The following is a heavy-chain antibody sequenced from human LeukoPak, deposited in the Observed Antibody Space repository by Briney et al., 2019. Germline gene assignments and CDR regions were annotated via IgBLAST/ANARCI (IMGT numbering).Heavy chain of an antibody. CDR2: ISYDGSNK. CDR1: GFTFSSYA. CDR3: AREVQYGDYLGWFDP. J-gene: IGHJ5*02. Sequence: GRSLRLSCAASGFTFSSYAMHWVRQAPGKGLEWVAVISYDGSNKYYADSVKGRFTISRDNSKNTLYLQMNSLSAEDTAVYYCAREVQYGDYLGWFDPWGQGTLVTVSS. V-gene: IGHV3-30-3*01. D-gene: IGHD4-17*01.